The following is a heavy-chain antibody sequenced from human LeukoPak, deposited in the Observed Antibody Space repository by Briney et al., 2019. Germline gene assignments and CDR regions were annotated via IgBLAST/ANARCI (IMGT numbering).Heavy chain of an antibody. CDR2: ISFDETKK. J-gene: IGHJ4*02. D-gene: IGHD2/OR15-2a*01. Sequence: GGSLRLSCAASGFSFSKYAMHWVRQAPGKGLEWVAVISFDETKKYYADSVKGRFTISRDNSNNTLFLQMNSVKTEDTAVYFCARMKVIKGASLDYWGQGSLVTVSS. CDR3: ARMKVIKGASLDY. V-gene: IGHV3-30*04. CDR1: GFSFSKYA.